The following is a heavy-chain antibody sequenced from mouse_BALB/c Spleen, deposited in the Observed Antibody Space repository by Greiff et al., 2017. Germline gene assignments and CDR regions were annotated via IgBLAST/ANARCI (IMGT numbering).Heavy chain of an antibody. Sequence: VQLKESGPELVKPGASVKIPCKASGYTFTDYNMDWVKQSHGKSLEWIGDINPNNGGTIYNQKFKGKATLTVDKSSSTAYMELRSLTSEDTAVYYCARSDYYGSSADYWGQGTTLTVSS. J-gene: IGHJ2*01. V-gene: IGHV1-18*01. CDR2: INPNNGGT. CDR1: GYTFTDYN. D-gene: IGHD1-1*01. CDR3: ARSDYYGSSADY.